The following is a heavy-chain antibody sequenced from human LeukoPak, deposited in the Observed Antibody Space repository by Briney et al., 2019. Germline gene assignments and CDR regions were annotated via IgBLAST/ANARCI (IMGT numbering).Heavy chain of an antibody. Sequence: GGSLRLSCAASGFTFSSYGMHWVRQAPGKGLEWVAVIWYDGSNKYYADSVKGRFTISRDNSKNTLYLQMNSLRAEDTAVYYCAREGLMVRGVYFDYWGQGTLVTVSS. CDR2: IWYDGSNK. V-gene: IGHV3-33*01. D-gene: IGHD3-10*01. J-gene: IGHJ4*02. CDR3: AREGLMVRGVYFDY. CDR1: GFTFSSYG.